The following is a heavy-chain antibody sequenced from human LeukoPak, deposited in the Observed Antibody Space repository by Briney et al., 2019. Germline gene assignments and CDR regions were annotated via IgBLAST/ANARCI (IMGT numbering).Heavy chain of an antibody. CDR3: ARGVGSGSRLRAGDY. J-gene: IGHJ4*02. D-gene: IGHD1-26*01. Sequence: GGSLRLSCAASGFTVSSNYMSWVRQAPGKGLEWVSVIYSGGSTYYADSVKGRFTISRDNSKNTLYLQMNSLRAEDTAVYYCARGVGSGSRLRAGDYWGQGTLVAVSS. CDR2: IYSGGST. CDR1: GFTVSSNY. V-gene: IGHV3-53*01.